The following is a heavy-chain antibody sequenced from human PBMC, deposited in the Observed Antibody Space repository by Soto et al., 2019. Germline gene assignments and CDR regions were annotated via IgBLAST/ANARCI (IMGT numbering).Heavy chain of an antibody. CDR1: GFTVSTNY. Sequence: EVPLVESGGGLIQPGGSLRLSCAASGFTVSTNYMSWVRQAPGRGLEWLSVIYTGGTTYYADSVKGRFTITRENSENKVYLQMDSLRTEDTAVYYCAIRSGSHGWGQGTTVTVSS. V-gene: IGHV3-53*01. J-gene: IGHJ6*02. D-gene: IGHD1-26*01. CDR2: IYTGGTT. CDR3: AIRSGSHG.